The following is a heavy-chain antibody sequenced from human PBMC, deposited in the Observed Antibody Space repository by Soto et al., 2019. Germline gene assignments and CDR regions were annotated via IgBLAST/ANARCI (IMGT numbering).Heavy chain of an antibody. J-gene: IGHJ5*02. CDR3: ARAPPAHPHWFDP. CDR2: IYYSGST. Sequence: SETLSLTCTVSGGSISSGGYYWSWIRQHPGKGLEWIGYIYYSGSTYYNPSLKSRVTISVDTSRNQFSLKLSSVTAADTAVYYCARAPPAHPHWFDPWGQGTLVTVSP. V-gene: IGHV4-31*03. CDR1: GGSISSGGYY.